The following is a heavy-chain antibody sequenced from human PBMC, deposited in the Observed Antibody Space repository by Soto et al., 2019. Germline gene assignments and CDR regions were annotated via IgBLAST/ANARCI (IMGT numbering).Heavy chain of an antibody. CDR3: SRVDPGETSPFDH. CDR1: GYTFTSYY. J-gene: IGHJ4*02. V-gene: IGHV1-46*03. Sequence: GASVKVSCKASGYTFTSYYIHWVRQAPGQGLEWMGWINPFDGSRMFAQSFQGRVTMTRDTSTSTVYMEVSSLRSEDTAVYYCSRVDPGETSPFDHWGQGTLVTV. D-gene: IGHD3-10*01. CDR2: INPFDGSR.